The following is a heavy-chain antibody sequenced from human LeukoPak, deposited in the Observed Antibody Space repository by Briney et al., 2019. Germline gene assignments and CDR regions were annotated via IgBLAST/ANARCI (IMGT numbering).Heavy chain of an antibody. CDR3: ARDRVDTAMASYYYYYGMDV. CDR2: INPNSGGT. CDR1: GYTFTGYY. J-gene: IGHJ6*02. D-gene: IGHD5-18*01. Sequence: ASVKVSCKASGYTFTGYYMHWVRQAPGQGLEWMGWINPNSGGTNYAQKFQGWVTMTRDTSISTAYMELSRLRSDDTAVYYCARDRVDTAMASYYYYYGMDVWGQGTTVTVSS. V-gene: IGHV1-2*04.